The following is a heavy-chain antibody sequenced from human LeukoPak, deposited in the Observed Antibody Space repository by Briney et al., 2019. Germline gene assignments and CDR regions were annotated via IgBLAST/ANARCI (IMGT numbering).Heavy chain of an antibody. CDR1: GGSFSSYY. D-gene: IGHD3-9*01. CDR2: IYYSGST. V-gene: IGHV4-59*01. CDR3: ARGGYYDILTGYSHDYFDY. J-gene: IGHJ4*02. Sequence: SETLSLTCTVSGGSFSSYYWSWIRQPPGKGLEWIGYIYYSGSTNYNPSLKSRVTISVDTSKNQFSLKLSSVTAADTAVYYCARGGYYDILTGYSHDYFDYWGQGTLVTVSS.